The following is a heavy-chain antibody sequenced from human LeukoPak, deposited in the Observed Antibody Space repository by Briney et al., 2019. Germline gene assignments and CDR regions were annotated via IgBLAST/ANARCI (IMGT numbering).Heavy chain of an antibody. J-gene: IGHJ6*02. D-gene: IGHD6-19*01. CDR3: AREDRIAVAGTWYYYGMDV. CDR2: IYYSGST. V-gene: IGHV4-59*01. CDR1: GGSISSYY. Sequence: KSSETLSLTCTVSGGSISSYYWSWIRQPPGKGPEWIGYIYYSGSTNYNPSLKSRVTISVDTSKNQFSLKLSSVTAADTAVYYCAREDRIAVAGTWYYYGMDVWGQGTTVTVSS.